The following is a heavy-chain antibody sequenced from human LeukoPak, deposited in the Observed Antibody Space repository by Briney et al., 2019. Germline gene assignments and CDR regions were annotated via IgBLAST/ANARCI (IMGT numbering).Heavy chain of an antibody. Sequence: PSETLSLTCTVSGGSISSYYWSWIRQAPGKGLEWVSYISSSSSYTNYADSVKGRFTISRDNAKNSLYLQMNSLRAEDTAVYYCARSVVGATPRGYYYGMDVWGQGATVTVSS. J-gene: IGHJ6*02. CDR3: ARSVVGATPRGYYYGMDV. CDR1: GGSISSYY. V-gene: IGHV3-11*06. D-gene: IGHD1-26*01. CDR2: ISSSSSYT.